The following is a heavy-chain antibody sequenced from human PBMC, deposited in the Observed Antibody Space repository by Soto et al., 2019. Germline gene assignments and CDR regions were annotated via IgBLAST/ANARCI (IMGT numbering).Heavy chain of an antibody. CDR3: ARDIDYDIDY. V-gene: IGHV1-18*01. D-gene: IGHD4-17*01. CDR2: IYSKEGRI. Sequence: QVQLVQSGAEVQKPGASVKVSCKTSGYIFNNYGISWVRQAPGQGLEWMGWIYSKEGRINFAQRFQGRVTMTTDTSTTTAYMELRGLRFDDSAVYFCARDIDYDIDYWGQGTLVTVSS. CDR1: GYIFNNYG. J-gene: IGHJ4*02.